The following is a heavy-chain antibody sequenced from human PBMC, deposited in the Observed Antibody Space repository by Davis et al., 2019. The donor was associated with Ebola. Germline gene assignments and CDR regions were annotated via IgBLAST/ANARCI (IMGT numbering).Heavy chain of an antibody. CDR3: ARDPYYDFWSGYSLSYMDV. D-gene: IGHD3-3*01. CDR2: INPNSGGA. J-gene: IGHJ6*03. Sequence: ASVKVSCKASGYTFTGYYIHWVRQAPGQGLEWMGWINPNSGGAEYAQKFQGRVTMARDTSSSTAYMELSRLASDDTAVYYCARDPYYDFWSGYSLSYMDVWGKGTTVTVSS. CDR1: GYTFTGYY. V-gene: IGHV1-2*02.